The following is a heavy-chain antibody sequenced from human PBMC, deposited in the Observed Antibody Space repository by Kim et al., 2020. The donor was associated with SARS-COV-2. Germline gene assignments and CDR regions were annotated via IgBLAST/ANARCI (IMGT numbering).Heavy chain of an antibody. V-gene: IGHV3-74*01. J-gene: IGHJ4*02. CDR3: ARGDYDFWSGYPTHFDY. D-gene: IGHD3-3*01. Sequence: VKGRFTISRDNAKNTLYLQMNSLRAEDTAVYYCARGDYDFWSGYPTHFDYWGQGTLVTVSS.